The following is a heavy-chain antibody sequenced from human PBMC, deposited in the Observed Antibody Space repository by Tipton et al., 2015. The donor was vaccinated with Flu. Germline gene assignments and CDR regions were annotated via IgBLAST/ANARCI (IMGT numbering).Heavy chain of an antibody. CDR2: IYSSGST. V-gene: IGHV4-61*02. CDR3: ARFGSGTFETH. CDR1: GGSISSGSYY. J-gene: IGHJ4*02. Sequence: TLSLTCTVSGGSISSGSYYWSWIRQPAGKGLEWIGSIYSSGSTSYNPSLESRVTVSVDTSKNQFSLSLKSVTAADTAVYFCARFGSGTFETHWGQGTLVTVSS. D-gene: IGHD3-10*01.